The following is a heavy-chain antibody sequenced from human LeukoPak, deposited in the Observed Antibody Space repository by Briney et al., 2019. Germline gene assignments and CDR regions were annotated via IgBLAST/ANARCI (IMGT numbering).Heavy chain of an antibody. Sequence: RTGGSLRLSCAASGFTVSHYYMTWVRQAPGKGLECVSVIYSGGSTYSADSVKGRFTISRDNAKNSVYLQMNSLRAEDTAIYYCARDWGRIAYYADYWGQGILVTVSS. CDR2: IYSGGST. V-gene: IGHV3-53*01. D-gene: IGHD3-3*01. CDR3: ARDWGRIAYYADY. J-gene: IGHJ4*02. CDR1: GFTVSHYY.